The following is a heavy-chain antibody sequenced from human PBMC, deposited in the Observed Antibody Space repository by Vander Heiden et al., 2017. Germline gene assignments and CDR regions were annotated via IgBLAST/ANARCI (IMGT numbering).Heavy chain of an antibody. CDR1: GFHVSSYW. CDR3: ARDRLTVTTLRYYYYGMDV. D-gene: IGHD4-17*01. CDR2: IKQDGSEK. J-gene: IGHJ6*02. V-gene: IGHV3-7*01. Sequence: EVQLVESGGGLVQPGGSLSLSGAASGFHVSSYWMSWVRQAPGKGLEWVANIKQDGSEKYYVDSVKGRFTISRDNAKNSLYLQMNSLRAEDTAVYYCARDRLTVTTLRYYYYGMDVWGQGTTVTVSS.